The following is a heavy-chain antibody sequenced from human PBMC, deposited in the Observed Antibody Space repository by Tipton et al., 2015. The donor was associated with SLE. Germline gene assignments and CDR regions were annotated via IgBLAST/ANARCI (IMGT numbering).Heavy chain of an antibody. V-gene: IGHV3-49*04. D-gene: IGHD6-13*01. CDR3: AKGRSSTWYVDF. J-gene: IGHJ4*02. Sequence: QLVQSGGDLIQPGRSLRLSCTASGFTFGDYSMSWVRQAPGKGLEWVGFIRSKAYGGTTEYAASVKGRFTISRDDSKSIAYLQMDSLKTEDTALYYCAKGRSSTWYVDFWGQGTLVTVSS. CDR2: IRSKAYGGTT. CDR1: GFTFGDYS.